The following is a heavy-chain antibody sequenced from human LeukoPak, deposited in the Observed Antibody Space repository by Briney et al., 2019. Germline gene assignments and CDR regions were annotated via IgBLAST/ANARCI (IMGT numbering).Heavy chain of an antibody. V-gene: IGHV3-53*01. CDR3: ADLQKDY. J-gene: IGHJ4*02. CDR1: GFTVSSNY. Sequence: GSLRLSCAASGFTVSSNYMSWVRQAPGKGLEWVSVLYSGGNTYYADSVKGRFTISRDNSKNTLYLQMNSLRAEDTAVYYCADLQKDYWGQGTLVTVSS. CDR2: LYSGGNT.